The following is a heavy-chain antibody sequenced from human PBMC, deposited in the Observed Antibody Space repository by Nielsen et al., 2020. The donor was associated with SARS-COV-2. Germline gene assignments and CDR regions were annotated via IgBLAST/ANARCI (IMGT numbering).Heavy chain of an antibody. Sequence: SLKISCAASGFTFDDYAMHWVRQAPGKGLEWVSGISWNSGSIGYADSVKGRFTISRDNSKNTLYLQMNSLRAEDTAVYYCAKARGRGSYHSYYFDYWGQGTLVTVSS. CDR1: GFTFDDYA. CDR2: ISWNSGSI. CDR3: AKARGRGSYHSYYFDY. J-gene: IGHJ4*02. D-gene: IGHD1-26*01. V-gene: IGHV3-9*01.